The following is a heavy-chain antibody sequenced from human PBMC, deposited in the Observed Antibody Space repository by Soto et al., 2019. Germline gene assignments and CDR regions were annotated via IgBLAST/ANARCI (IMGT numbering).Heavy chain of an antibody. CDR1: GGSISNYY. CDR2: IYYSGST. D-gene: IGHD5-12*01. CDR3: AGGYSGYDQSNAFDI. Sequence: SETLSLTCTVSGGSISNYYWSWIRQPPGKGLEWIGFIYYSGSTNYNPSLKSRVTISVDTSKNQFSLKLSSVTAADTAVYYCAGGYSGYDQSNAFDIWGQGTMVTVSS. V-gene: IGHV4-59*08. J-gene: IGHJ3*02.